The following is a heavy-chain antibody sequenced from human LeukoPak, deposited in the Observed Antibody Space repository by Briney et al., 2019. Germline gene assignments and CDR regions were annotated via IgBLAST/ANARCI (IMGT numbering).Heavy chain of an antibody. Sequence: SVNVSCKASVGTFSSYTISWVRQAPGQGREWMGRIIPILGIANYAQKLQGRVTITAEQSTRTAYMELSSLRSEDTAVYYCAREGGRKAVAGTRSPYHWGQGTLVTVSS. J-gene: IGHJ4*02. CDR1: VGTFSSYT. CDR2: IIPILGIA. V-gene: IGHV1-69*04. CDR3: AREGGRKAVAGTRSPYH. D-gene: IGHD6-19*01.